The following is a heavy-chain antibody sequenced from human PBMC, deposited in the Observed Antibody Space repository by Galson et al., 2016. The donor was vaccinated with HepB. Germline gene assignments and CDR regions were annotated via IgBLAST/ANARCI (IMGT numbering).Heavy chain of an antibody. V-gene: IGHV1-2*02. D-gene: IGHD3-22*01. CDR3: ARDFYDSTGYRIRGPFDI. Sequence: SVKVSCKASGYTFTGYFVHWVRQAPGQGLEWKGWINPNSGDTNYAQKFQGSVTMTRDTSITTVYLDLSGLGSDDTAVYYCARDFYDSTGYRIRGPFDIWGQGTMVTVSS. CDR1: GYTFTGYF. J-gene: IGHJ3*02. CDR2: INPNSGDT.